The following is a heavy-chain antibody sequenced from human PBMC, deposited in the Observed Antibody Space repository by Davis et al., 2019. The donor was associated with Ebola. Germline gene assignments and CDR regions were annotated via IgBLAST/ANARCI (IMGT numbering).Heavy chain of an antibody. V-gene: IGHV4-30-4*01. CDR2: ISYSGST. D-gene: IGHD4-17*01. CDR3: ARVGGDSYYYYMDV. J-gene: IGHJ6*03. CDR1: GGSLSSGDYY. Sequence: MPLETLSLTCTVSGGSLSSGDYYWSWIRQPPGKGLEWIGYISYSGSTYYNPSLKSRVTISVDTSKKQFSLKLSSVTAADTAVYYCARVGGDSYYYYMDVWGKGTTVTVSS.